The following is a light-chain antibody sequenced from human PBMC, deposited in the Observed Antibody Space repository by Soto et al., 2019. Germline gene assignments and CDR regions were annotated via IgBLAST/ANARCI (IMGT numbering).Light chain of an antibody. V-gene: IGKV1-39*01. CDR2: AAS. CDR3: QQSYSFWT. J-gene: IGKJ1*01. CDR1: QSISRY. Sequence: DIQMTQSPSSLSASVGDRVTITCRASQSISRYLNWYQHKPGKAPNLLIYAASSLQSGVPSRFSGSGSGTHFTLTFSGLQPEDFATYYCQQSYSFWTFGQGTKVEIK.